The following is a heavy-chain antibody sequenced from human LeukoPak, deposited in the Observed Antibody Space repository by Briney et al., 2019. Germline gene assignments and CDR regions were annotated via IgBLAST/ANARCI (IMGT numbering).Heavy chain of an antibody. J-gene: IGHJ4*02. Sequence: SEALPHTCSISVGSNCRYYWIGLGQPPARELAWLGCIYYSGSTNYKHSLTSQVTITVDTSKNQFSLKLSSVTAADTDVYDCARVRSSGEPHLDFWGQGTLVTVSS. CDR3: ARVRSSGEPHLDF. V-gene: IGHV4-59*01. D-gene: IGHD4-17*01. CDR1: VGSNCRYY. CDR2: IYYSGST.